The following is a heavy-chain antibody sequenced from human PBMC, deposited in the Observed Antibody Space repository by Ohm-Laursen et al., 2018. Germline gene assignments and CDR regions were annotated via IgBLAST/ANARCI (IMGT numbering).Heavy chain of an antibody. CDR3: ARGYYDFWSGLGYGMDV. CDR1: RGSISSFY. V-gene: IGHV4-38-2*02. Sequence: GTLPLTCTVSRGSISSFYWGWIRQPPGKGLEWIGSIYHSGSTYYNPSLKSRVTISVDTSKNQFSLKRSSVTAADTAVYYCARGYYDFWSGLGYGMDVWGQGTTVTVSS. D-gene: IGHD3-3*01. J-gene: IGHJ6*02. CDR2: IYHSGST.